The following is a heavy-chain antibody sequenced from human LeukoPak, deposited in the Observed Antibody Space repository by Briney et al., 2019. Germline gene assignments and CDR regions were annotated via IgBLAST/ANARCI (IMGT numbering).Heavy chain of an antibody. CDR3: ASSSLARGLMVRERGWFDP. V-gene: IGHV3-9*01. J-gene: IGHJ5*02. CDR2: ISWNSGSI. Sequence: GGSLRLSCAASGFTFDDYAMHWVRQAPGKGLEWVSGISWNSGSIGYADSVKGRFTISRDNAKNSLYLQMNSLRAEDTAVYYCASSSLARGLMVRERGWFDPWGQGTLVTVSS. D-gene: IGHD3-10*01. CDR1: GFTFDDYA.